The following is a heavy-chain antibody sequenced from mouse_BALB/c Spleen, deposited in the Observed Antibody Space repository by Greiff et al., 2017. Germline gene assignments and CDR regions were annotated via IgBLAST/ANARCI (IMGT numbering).Heavy chain of an antibody. D-gene: IGHD2-4*01. CDR1: GYTFTSYW. CDR3: ARSAYDYPFFDY. V-gene: IGHV1-7*01. CDR2: INPSTGYT. J-gene: IGHJ2*01. Sequence: QVQLKQSGAELAKPGASVKMSCKASGYTFTSYWMHWVKQRPGQGLEWIGYINPSTGYTEYNQKFKDKATLTADKSSSTAYMQLSSLTSEDSAVYYCARSAYDYPFFDYWGQGTTLTVSS.